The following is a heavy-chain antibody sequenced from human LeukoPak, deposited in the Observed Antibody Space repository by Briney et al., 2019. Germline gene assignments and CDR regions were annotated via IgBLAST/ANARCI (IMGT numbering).Heavy chain of an antibody. CDR1: GFTFFNYC. CDR3: AKDRRMMSAYYGMDV. CDR2: ISYDGGNQ. D-gene: IGHD3-16*01. J-gene: IGHJ6*02. V-gene: IGHV3-30*18. Sequence: GGSLRLSCEASGFTFFNYCVHWVRQAPGKGLEWVSLISYDGGNQKYADSVKGRFTISRDNSKNTVYLQLNSLRAEDTAVYYCAKDRRMMSAYYGMDVWGQGTTVIVSS.